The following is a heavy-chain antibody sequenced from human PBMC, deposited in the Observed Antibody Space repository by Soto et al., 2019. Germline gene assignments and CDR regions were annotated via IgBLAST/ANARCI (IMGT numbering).Heavy chain of an antibody. CDR1: GYTFTSYY. CDR3: ARSLSPNYDFWSGYPGPVWFDP. V-gene: IGHV1-46*01. J-gene: IGHJ5*02. CDR2: INPCGGST. Sequence: GASVKVSCKASGYTFTSYYMHWVRQAPGQRLEWIGIINPCGGSTSYAQKFQGRVTMTRDTSASTFYMELSSLRSEDTAVYYCARSLSPNYDFWSGYPGPVWFDPWGQGTLVTVSS. D-gene: IGHD3-3*01.